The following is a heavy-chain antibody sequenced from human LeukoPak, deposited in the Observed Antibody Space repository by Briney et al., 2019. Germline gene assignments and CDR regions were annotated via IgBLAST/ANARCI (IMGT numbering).Heavy chain of an antibody. V-gene: IGHV5-51*01. CDR2: IYPADSDT. Sequence: SGESLKISCKGSGYSFPNYWIGWVRRMPGQGLGWRGIIYPADSDTRYSPSFQGQFTISADKSINTAYLQWTSLKASDTAMYYCARRKGDGYNSPFDYWGQGTLVTVSS. CDR3: ARRKGDGYNSPFDY. CDR1: GYSFPNYW. J-gene: IGHJ4*02. D-gene: IGHD5-24*01.